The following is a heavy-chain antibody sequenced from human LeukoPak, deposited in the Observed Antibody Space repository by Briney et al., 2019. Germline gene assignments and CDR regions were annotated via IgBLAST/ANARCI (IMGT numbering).Heavy chain of an antibody. V-gene: IGHV4-59*01. CDR3: ARERKRFGDLLPGTRDAFDI. CDR1: GGSISSYY. D-gene: IGHD3-10*01. Sequence: PSETLSLTCTVSGGSISSYYWSWIRQPPGKGLEWIGYIYYSGSTNYNPSLKSRVTISGDTSKNQFSLKLSSVTAADTAVYYCARERKRFGDLLPGTRDAFDIWGQGTMVTVSS. CDR2: IYYSGST. J-gene: IGHJ3*02.